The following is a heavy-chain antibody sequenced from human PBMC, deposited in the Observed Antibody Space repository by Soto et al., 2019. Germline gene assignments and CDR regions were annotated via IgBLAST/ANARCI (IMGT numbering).Heavy chain of an antibody. CDR3: AREDHGDYGFYF. J-gene: IGHJ4*02. CDR2: ISSSSSYI. V-gene: IGHV3-21*01. CDR1: GFTFSSYS. Sequence: GGSLRLSCAASGFTFSSYSMNWVRQAPGKGLEWVSSISSSSSYIYYADSVKGRFTISRDNAKNSLYLQMNSLKAEDTAVYYCAREDHGDYGFYFWGQGTLVTVSS. D-gene: IGHD4-17*01.